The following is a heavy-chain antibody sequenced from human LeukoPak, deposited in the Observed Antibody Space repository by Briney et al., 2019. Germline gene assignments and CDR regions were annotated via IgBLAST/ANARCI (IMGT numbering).Heavy chain of an antibody. J-gene: IGHJ4*02. CDR1: GFTFSNYT. CDR2: ISSSIGYI. Sequence: GGSLRLSCAASGFTFSNYTMCWVRQAPGKGLEWVSSISSSIGYIFYATSMKGRFTISRDNAKDSLYLQMNSLRAEDTAVYYCARVNLWLRSFDYWGQGTLVTVSS. CDR3: ARVNLWLRSFDY. V-gene: IGHV3-21*01. D-gene: IGHD5-18*01.